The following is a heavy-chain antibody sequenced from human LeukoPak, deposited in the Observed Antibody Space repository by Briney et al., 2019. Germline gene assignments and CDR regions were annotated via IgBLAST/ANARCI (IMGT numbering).Heavy chain of an antibody. CDR3: AREITIFGVVPGYFDY. J-gene: IGHJ4*02. D-gene: IGHD3-3*01. CDR1: GFTFSSYA. V-gene: IGHV3-30*04. Sequence: GGSLRLSCAASGFTFSSYAMHWARQAPGKGLEWVAVISYDGSNKYYADSVKGRFTISRDNSKNTLYLQMNSLRAEDTAVYYCAREITIFGVVPGYFDYWGQGTLVAVSS. CDR2: ISYDGSNK.